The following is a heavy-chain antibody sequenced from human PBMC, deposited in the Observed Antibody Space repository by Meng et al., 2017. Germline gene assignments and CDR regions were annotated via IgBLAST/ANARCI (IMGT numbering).Heavy chain of an antibody. Sequence: QVRLVQFGCEVKKPGSSVKVSCKASGGTFSSYAISWVRQAPGQGLEWMGGIIPIFGTANYAQKFQGRVTITADKSTSTAYMELSSLRSEDTAVYYCARGVGYGGNSLYFDYWGQGTLVTVSS. CDR1: GGTFSSYA. CDR2: IIPIFGTA. V-gene: IGHV1-69*06. J-gene: IGHJ4*02. CDR3: ARGVGYGGNSLYFDY. D-gene: IGHD4-23*01.